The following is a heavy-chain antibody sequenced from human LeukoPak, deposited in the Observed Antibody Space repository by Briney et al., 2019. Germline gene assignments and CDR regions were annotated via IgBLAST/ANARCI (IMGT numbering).Heavy chain of an antibody. CDR1: GYTFTSYY. V-gene: IGHV1-46*01. CDR3: ARFIVGALHYWYFDL. Sequence: GASVKVSCKASGYTFTSYYMHWVRQAPGQALEWMGIINPSGCSTSYAQKFQGRVTMTRDMSTSTVYMELSSLRSEDTAVYYCARFIVGALHYWYFDLWGRGTLVTVSS. J-gene: IGHJ2*01. CDR2: INPSGCST. D-gene: IGHD1-26*01.